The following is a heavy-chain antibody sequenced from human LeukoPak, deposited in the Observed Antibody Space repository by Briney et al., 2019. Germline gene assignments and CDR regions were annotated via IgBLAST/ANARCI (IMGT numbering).Heavy chain of an antibody. V-gene: IGHV4-61*02. Sequence: ASETLSLTCTVSGGSISSGSYYWSWIRQPAGKGLEWIGRIYTSGSTNYNPSLKSRVTISVDTSKNQFSLKLSSVTAADTAVYYCARDRWFGELLRDFDYWGQGTLVTVSS. CDR1: GGSISSGSYY. J-gene: IGHJ4*02. D-gene: IGHD3-10*01. CDR2: IYTSGST. CDR3: ARDRWFGELLRDFDY.